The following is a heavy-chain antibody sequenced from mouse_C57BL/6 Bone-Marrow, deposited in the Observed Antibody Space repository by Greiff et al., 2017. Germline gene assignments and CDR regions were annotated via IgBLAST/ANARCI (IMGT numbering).Heavy chain of an antibody. CDR1: GYTFTSYW. CDR2: IYPGNSDT. D-gene: IGHD4-1*02. CDR3: TPQLGPYYFDY. J-gene: IGHJ2*01. Sequence: VQLQQSGTVLARPGASVKMSCKTSGYTFTSYWMHWVKQRPGQGLEWIGAIYPGNSDTSYNQKFKGKAKLTAFTSASTAYMELSSLTNEDSAVYYCTPQLGPYYFDYWGQGTTLTVSS. V-gene: IGHV1-5*01.